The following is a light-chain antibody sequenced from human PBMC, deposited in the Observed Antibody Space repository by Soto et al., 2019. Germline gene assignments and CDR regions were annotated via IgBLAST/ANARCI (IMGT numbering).Light chain of an antibody. CDR3: QLYDSSSWT. V-gene: IGKV3-20*01. J-gene: IGKJ1*01. Sequence: EFVLTQSPGTLSLSPGERATLSCRASQTVRNNYLAWYQQKPGQAPRLLIYGASSRATGFPDRFSGSGSGTDFTLTISRLETEDFAVYYCQLYDSSSWTFGQGAKVDIK. CDR1: QTVRNNY. CDR2: GAS.